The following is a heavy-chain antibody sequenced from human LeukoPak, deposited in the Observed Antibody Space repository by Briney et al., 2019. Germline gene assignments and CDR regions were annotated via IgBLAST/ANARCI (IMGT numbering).Heavy chain of an antibody. CDR1: GFPFSIYY. CDR3: ATDLLDY. CDR2: IKRETEGGAT. Sequence: GGSLRLSCAASGFPFSIYYMSWFRQAPGKGLEWVGRIKRETEGGATDSPAPVKGRFTISRDDSKNTLYLLMNSLQTEDTAVYYCATDLLDYWGHGTLVTVSS. J-gene: IGHJ4*01. V-gene: IGHV3-15*01.